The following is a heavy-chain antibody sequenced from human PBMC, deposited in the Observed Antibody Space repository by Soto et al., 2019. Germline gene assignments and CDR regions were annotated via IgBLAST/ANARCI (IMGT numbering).Heavy chain of an antibody. CDR3: ARLGLYYYDSRVDATFDY. V-gene: IGHV4-39*01. D-gene: IGHD3-22*01. J-gene: IGHJ4*02. Sequence: SETLSLTCTVSGGSISSSSYYWGWIRQPPGKGLEWIGSIYYSGSTYYNPSLKSRVTISVDTSKNQFSLKLSSVTAADTAVYYCARLGLYYYDSRVDATFDYWGQGTLVTVSS. CDR1: GGSISSSSYY. CDR2: IYYSGST.